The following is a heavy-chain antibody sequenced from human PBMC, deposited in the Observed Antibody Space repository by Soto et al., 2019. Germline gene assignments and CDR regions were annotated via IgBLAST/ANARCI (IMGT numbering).Heavy chain of an antibody. CDR3: AKYRANDYGGKGDY. Sequence: PGGYLRLSCAASGFTFSSYGMHWVRQAPGKGLEWVAVISYDGSNKYYADSVKGRFTISRDNSKNTLYLQMNSLRAEDTAVYYCAKYRANDYGGKGDYWGQGTLVTVSA. V-gene: IGHV3-30*18. D-gene: IGHD4-17*01. CDR2: ISYDGSNK. CDR1: GFTFSSYG. J-gene: IGHJ4*01.